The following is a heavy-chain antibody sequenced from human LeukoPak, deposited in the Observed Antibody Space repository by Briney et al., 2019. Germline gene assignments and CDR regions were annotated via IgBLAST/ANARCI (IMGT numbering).Heavy chain of an antibody. CDR2: ISSSSSTI. V-gene: IGHV3-48*01. CDR1: GFTFSSYS. CDR3: ARSPSHKGNYYMDV. Sequence: GGSLRLSCAASGFTFSSYSMNWVRQAPGKGLEWVSYISSSSSTIYYADSVKGRFTISRDNAKNSLYLQMNSLRAEDTAVYYCARSPSHKGNYYMDVWGKGTTVTVSS. J-gene: IGHJ6*03.